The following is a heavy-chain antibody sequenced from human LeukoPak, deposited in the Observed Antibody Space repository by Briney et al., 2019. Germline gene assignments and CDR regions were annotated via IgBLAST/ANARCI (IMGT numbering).Heavy chain of an antibody. J-gene: IGHJ5*02. Sequence: SGGSQRLSCAASGFIFSNYGMHWLRQAPGKGLVWVAFIRYDESNKFYADSVKGRFTITRHNSKNMLFLQMNSMRAEDTAVYYYATMQWLEGVDGFDPWGQGTLVTVSS. V-gene: IGHV3-30*02. CDR1: GFIFSNYG. D-gene: IGHD6-19*01. CDR2: IRYDESNK. CDR3: ATMQWLEGVDGFDP.